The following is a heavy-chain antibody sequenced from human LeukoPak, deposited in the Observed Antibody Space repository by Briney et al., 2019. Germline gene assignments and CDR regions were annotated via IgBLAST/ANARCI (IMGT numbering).Heavy chain of an antibody. J-gene: IGHJ4*02. CDR2: IHTSGST. CDR1: GGPISSSSYY. CDR3: ARVRKEQFVGSSSWYYFDY. V-gene: IGHV4-39*07. D-gene: IGHD6-13*01. Sequence: SETLSLTCAVSGGPISSSSYYWGWIRQPPGKGLEWIGRIHTSGSTNHNPSLRSRVTISVDTSKNQFSLKLSSVTAADTAVYYCARVRKEQFVGSSSWYYFDYWGQGTLVAVSS.